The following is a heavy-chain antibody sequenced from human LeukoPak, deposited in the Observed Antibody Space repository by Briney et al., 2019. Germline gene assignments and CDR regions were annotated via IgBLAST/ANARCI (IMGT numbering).Heavy chain of an antibody. D-gene: IGHD5/OR15-5a*01. V-gene: IGHV3-30-3*01. Sequence: PGRSLRLSCAASEFTFSSYAMRWVRQAPGKGLGWVAVISSDGSNKYYADSVKGRFTISRDNSKSTLYLQMDSLRAEDTAVYYCARASTPGFGLSGFDYWGQGTLVTVSS. CDR3: ARASTPGFGLSGFDY. J-gene: IGHJ4*02. CDR2: ISSDGSNK. CDR1: EFTFSSYA.